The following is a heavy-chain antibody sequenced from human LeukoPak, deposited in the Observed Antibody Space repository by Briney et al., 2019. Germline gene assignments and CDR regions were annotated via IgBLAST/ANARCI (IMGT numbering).Heavy chain of an antibody. V-gene: IGHV1-2*02. J-gene: IGHJ5*02. CDR2: TNTNSGGT. CDR3: AGDEGGMGATFLESVWFDR. D-gene: IGHD1-26*01. CDR1: THTFTGYF. Sequence: SVNVSCHLPTHTFTGYFMQWVRQAHEEGIEWVGWTNTNSGGTDVAQKFQGRVTMTRHTSISTAYMELSRLRSDDTAVYYCAGDEGGMGATFLESVWFDRWGQGTLV.